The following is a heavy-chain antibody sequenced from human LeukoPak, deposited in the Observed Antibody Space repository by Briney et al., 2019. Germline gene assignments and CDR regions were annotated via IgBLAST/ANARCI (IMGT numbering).Heavy chain of an antibody. J-gene: IGHJ3*02. D-gene: IGHD2-21*02. CDR3: ATLGEHIVVVTYAFDI. Sequence: PGGSLRLSCAASGFTFSSYAMSWVRQAPGKGLEWVSAISGSGGSTYYADSVKGRFTISRDNSKNTLYLQMNGLRAEDTAVYYCATLGEHIVVVTYAFDIWGQGTMVTVSS. CDR2: ISGSGGST. V-gene: IGHV3-23*01. CDR1: GFTFSSYA.